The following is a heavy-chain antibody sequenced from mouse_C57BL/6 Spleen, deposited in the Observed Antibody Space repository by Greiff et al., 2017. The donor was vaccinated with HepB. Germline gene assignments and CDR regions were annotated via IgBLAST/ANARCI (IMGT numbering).Heavy chain of an antibody. CDR1: GFTFSDYY. D-gene: IGHD1-1*01. J-gene: IGHJ1*03. Sequence: EVQVVESGGGLVQPGGSLKLSCGASGFTFSDYYMYWVRQTPEKRLEWVAYITNGGGSAHYPDTLKGRFTTSRDDAKNTLYLQMSRLKSEDTAMYYCARGGSSSWYFDVWGTGTTVTVSS. CDR3: ARGGSSSWYFDV. CDR2: ITNGGGSA. V-gene: IGHV5-12*01.